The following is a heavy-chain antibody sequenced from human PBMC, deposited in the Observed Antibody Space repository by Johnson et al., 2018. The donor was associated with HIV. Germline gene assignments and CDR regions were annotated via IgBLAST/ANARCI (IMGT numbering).Heavy chain of an antibody. CDR1: GFTFSSYG. D-gene: IGHD6-13*01. Sequence: VQLVESGGGVVQPGRSLRLSCAASGFTFSSYGIYWVRQAPGKGLEWVTVISYDGSTKYYADSVKGRFTISRDNSKNTLYLQMNSLRAEDTAMYYCAKNFRGGIVATGDAFDTWGQGTMVTVSA. CDR3: AKNFRGGIVATGDAFDT. J-gene: IGHJ3*02. CDR2: ISYDGSTK. V-gene: IGHV3-30*18.